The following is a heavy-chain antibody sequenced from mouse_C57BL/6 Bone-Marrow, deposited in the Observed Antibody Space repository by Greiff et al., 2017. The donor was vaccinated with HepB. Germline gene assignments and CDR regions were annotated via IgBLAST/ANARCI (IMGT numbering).Heavy chain of an antibody. J-gene: IGHJ2*01. Sequence: EVMLVESGGDLVKPGGSLKLSCAASGFTFSSYGMSWVRQTPDKRLEWVATISSGGSYTYYPDSVKGRFTISRDNAKNTLYLQMSSLKSEDTAMYYCARRSYGNLGYWGQGTTLTVSS. D-gene: IGHD2-1*01. CDR1: GFTFSSYG. CDR3: ARRSYGNLGY. V-gene: IGHV5-6*02. CDR2: ISSGGSYT.